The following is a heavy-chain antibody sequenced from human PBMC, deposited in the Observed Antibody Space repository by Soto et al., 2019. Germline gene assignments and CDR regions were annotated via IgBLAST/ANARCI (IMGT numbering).Heavy chain of an antibody. J-gene: IGHJ6*03. V-gene: IGHV1-69*02. CDR1: GGTFSSYT. CDR3: ATIGSGYGPKTLAAAGLSYYYYYMDV. CDR2: IIPILGIA. D-gene: IGHD6-13*01. Sequence: ASVKVSCEASGGTFSSYTISWVRQAPGQGLEWMGRIIPILGIANYAQKFQGRVTITADKSTSTAYMELSSLRSEDTAVYYCATIGSGYGPKTLAAAGLSYYYYYMDVWGKGTTVTVSS.